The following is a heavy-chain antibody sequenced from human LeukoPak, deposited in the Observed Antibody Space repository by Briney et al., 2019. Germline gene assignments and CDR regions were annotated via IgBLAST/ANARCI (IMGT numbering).Heavy chain of an antibody. CDR2: ISSSSSTI. D-gene: IGHD3-3*01. Sequence: PGGSLRLSCAASGFTFSSYSMNWVRQAQRKGLEWVSYISSSSSTIYYADSVKGRFTISRDNAKNSLYLQMNSLRAEDTAVYYCARDAIFGVVSYPLDYWGQGTLVTVSS. V-gene: IGHV3-48*01. J-gene: IGHJ4*02. CDR3: ARDAIFGVVSYPLDY. CDR1: GFTFSSYS.